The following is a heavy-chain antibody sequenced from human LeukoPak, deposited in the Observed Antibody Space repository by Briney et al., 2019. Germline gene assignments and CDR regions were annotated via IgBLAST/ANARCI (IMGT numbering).Heavy chain of an antibody. V-gene: IGHV3-11*01. CDR3: ARDFNCSGGSCYSALFDY. D-gene: IGHD2-15*01. J-gene: IGHJ4*02. CDR2: ISSSGSTI. CDR1: GFTFSDYY. Sequence: PGGSLRLSCAASGFTFSDYYMSWIRQAPGKGLEWVSYISSSGSTIYYADSVKGRFTISRDNAKNSLYRQMNSLRAEDTAVYYCARDFNCSGGSCYSALFDYWGQGTLVTVSS.